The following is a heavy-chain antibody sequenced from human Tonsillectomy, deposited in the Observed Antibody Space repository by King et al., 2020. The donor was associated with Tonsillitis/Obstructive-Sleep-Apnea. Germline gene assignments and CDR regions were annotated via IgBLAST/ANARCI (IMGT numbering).Heavy chain of an antibody. D-gene: IGHD7-27*01. CDR3: AKGGPANWGLEYFEY. J-gene: IGHJ4*02. V-gene: IGHV3-23*04. CDR1: GFTFSSYA. CDR2: ISSSGAYT. Sequence: EVQLVESGGGLVQPGGSLRLSCAASGFTFSSYAMSWVRQAPGKGLEWVSVISSSGAYTYYADSVKGRFSISRDNSKNTVYLQMNSLRVEDTAEYYCAKGGPANWGLEYFEYWGQGTLVTVSS.